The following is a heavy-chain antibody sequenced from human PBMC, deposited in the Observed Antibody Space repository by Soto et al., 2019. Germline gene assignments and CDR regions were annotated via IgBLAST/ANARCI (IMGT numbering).Heavy chain of an antibody. V-gene: IGHV3-48*02. J-gene: IGHJ4*02. D-gene: IGHD3-22*01. CDR3: ARAHDSSGPTGVGY. CDR1: GFTFSSYS. Sequence: GGSLRLSCAASGFTFSSYSMNWVRQAPGKGLEWVSYISSSSSTIYYADSVKGRFTISRDNAKNSLYLQMNSLRDEDTAVYYCARAHDSSGPTGVGYWGQGTLVTVSS. CDR2: ISSSSSTI.